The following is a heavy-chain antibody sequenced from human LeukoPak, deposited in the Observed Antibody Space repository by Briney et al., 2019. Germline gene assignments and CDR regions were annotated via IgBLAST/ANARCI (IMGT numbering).Heavy chain of an antibody. CDR1: GGSISSGDYY. Sequence: SQTLSLTCTVSGGSISSGDYYWSWIRQPPGKGLEWIGYIYYSGSTYYNPSLKGRVTISVDTSKNQFSLKLSSVTAADTAVYYCARDPAYYYDSSGVFDYWGQGTLVTVSS. CDR3: ARDPAYYYDSSGVFDY. V-gene: IGHV4-30-4*01. CDR2: IYYSGST. D-gene: IGHD3-22*01. J-gene: IGHJ4*02.